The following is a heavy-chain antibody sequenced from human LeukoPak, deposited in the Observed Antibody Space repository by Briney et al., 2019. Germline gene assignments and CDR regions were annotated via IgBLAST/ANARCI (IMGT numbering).Heavy chain of an antibody. V-gene: IGHV6-1*01. CDR3: TRYDSSGYYFDY. Sequence: SQTLSLTCAISGDSVSSNSAAWNWIRQSPSRGLEWLGRTYYRSKWFNDYAVSVKSRITINPDTSKNQFSLHLNSVTPEDTAVYYCTRYDSSGYYFDYWGQGTLVAVSS. D-gene: IGHD3-22*01. J-gene: IGHJ4*02. CDR1: GDSVSSNSAA. CDR2: TYYRSKWFN.